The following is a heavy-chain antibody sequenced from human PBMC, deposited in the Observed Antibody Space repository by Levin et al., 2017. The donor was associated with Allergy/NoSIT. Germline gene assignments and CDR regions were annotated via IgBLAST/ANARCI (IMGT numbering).Heavy chain of an antibody. CDR2: ISSTGSTI. D-gene: IGHD3-3*01. Sequence: GESLKISCAASGFTFSSYEMNWVRRAPGKGLEWVSYISSTGSTIYSADSVNGRFTISRDNAKNSLYLHMNSLRAEDTAVYYCARQLGNFWSGYNYFDYWGQGTLVTVSS. CDR3: ARQLGNFWSGYNYFDY. J-gene: IGHJ4*02. V-gene: IGHV3-48*03. CDR1: GFTFSSYE.